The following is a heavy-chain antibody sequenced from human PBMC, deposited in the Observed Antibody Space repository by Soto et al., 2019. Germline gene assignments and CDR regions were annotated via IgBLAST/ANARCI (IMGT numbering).Heavy chain of an antibody. V-gene: IGHV3-33*08. CDR3: ATDPRDSFDL. Sequence: SWLCXRLACSSCGVTFISYGIRLFRQAPGKGLEWVAVIWYDGSNTYYADSVKGRFTISRHNSKNTMYLQMNSLRAEDTAVYYCATDPRDSFDLWGQGTTVTVSS. J-gene: IGHJ6*02. D-gene: IGHD4-4*01. CDR1: GVTFISYG. CDR2: IWYDGSNT.